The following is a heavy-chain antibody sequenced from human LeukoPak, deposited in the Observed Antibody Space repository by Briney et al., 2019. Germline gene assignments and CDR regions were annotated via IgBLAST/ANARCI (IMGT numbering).Heavy chain of an antibody. D-gene: IGHD2-21*01. J-gene: IGHJ5*02. CDR2: MSYDGSNK. CDR1: GFSFSSYG. V-gene: IGHV3-30*18. CDR3: AKGGIPDDP. Sequence: GGSLRLSCAASGFSFSSYGMHWVRQAPGKGLEWVAVMSYDGSNKYHADSVKGRFTISRDNSKNTLYLQMNSLRVEDTAVYYCAKGGIPDDPWGQGALVTVSS.